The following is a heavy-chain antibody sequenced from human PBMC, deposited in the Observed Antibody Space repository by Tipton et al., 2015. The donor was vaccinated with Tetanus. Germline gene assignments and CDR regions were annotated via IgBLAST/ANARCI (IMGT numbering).Heavy chain of an antibody. CDR2: IKPDGSGK. Sequence: LSLTCAVSGQSLSGHFWSWVRQAPGKGLEWVGNIKPDGSGKYYVDSVKGRFTISRDNAKDSLYLQMNSLGPEDTAVYYCARYVATCTIGYWGQGSLVTVSS. CDR3: ARYVATCTIGY. D-gene: IGHD2-2*01. V-gene: IGHV3-7*01. CDR1: GQSLSGHF. J-gene: IGHJ4*02.